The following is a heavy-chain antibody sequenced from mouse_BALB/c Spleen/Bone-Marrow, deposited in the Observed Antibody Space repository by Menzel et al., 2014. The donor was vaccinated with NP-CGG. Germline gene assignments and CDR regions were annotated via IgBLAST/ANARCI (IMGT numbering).Heavy chain of an antibody. CDR3: ASGSSSFAY. CDR2: IYPGDGDT. CDR1: GYAFSSSW. V-gene: IGHV1-82*01. J-gene: IGHJ3*01. D-gene: IGHD1-1*01. Sequence: QVQLQQSGPELVKPGASVKISCKASGYAFSSSWMNWVKQRPGQGLKWIGRIYPGDGDTNYNGKFKGKATLTADKSSSTAYMQLSSLTSVDSAVYFCASGSSSFAYWGQGTLVTVSA.